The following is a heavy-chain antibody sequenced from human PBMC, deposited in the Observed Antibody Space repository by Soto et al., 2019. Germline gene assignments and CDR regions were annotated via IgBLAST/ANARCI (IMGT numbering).Heavy chain of an antibody. Sequence: EVQLVESGGGLVQPGGSLRLSCAASGFTGSTKYMSWVRQAPGKGLDWVSVIYSAGNTYYADSVKGRFTISRDNSKNTLYLQMNSLRAEDTAVYYCARERDSSRYILGYWGQGTMVTVSS. V-gene: IGHV3-66*01. CDR2: IYSAGNT. CDR1: GFTGSTKY. D-gene: IGHD3-22*01. CDR3: ARERDSSRYILGY. J-gene: IGHJ4*02.